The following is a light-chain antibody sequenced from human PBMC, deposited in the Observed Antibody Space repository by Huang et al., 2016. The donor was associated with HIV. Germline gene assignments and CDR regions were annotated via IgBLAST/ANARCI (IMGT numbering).Light chain of an antibody. Sequence: IQMTQSPTSLSASIGDRVSIAYRASQNINTYLNWYQQKPGKAPKLLISSASTLHSGVPSRFSGSGSGTDFTLTIRGLQLDDFATYYCQQSYSALSSFGPGTRL. J-gene: IGKJ5*01. V-gene: IGKV1-39*01. CDR1: QNINTY. CDR2: SAS. CDR3: QQSYSALSS.